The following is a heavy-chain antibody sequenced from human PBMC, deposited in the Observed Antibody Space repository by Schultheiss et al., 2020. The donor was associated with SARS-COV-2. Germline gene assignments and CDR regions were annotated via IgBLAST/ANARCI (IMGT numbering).Heavy chain of an antibody. J-gene: IGHJ4*02. Sequence: GGSLRLSCAASGFTFDDYGMSWVRQAPGKGLEWVSVIYSGGSTYYADSVKGRFTISRDNSKNMLYLQVNSLRVEDTAIYYCATGRGFCYGSSCYSSPFDHWGQGTLVTVSS. CDR3: ATGRGFCYGSSCYSSPFDH. D-gene: IGHD2-15*01. CDR2: IYSGGST. V-gene: IGHV3-53*05. CDR1: GFTFDDYG.